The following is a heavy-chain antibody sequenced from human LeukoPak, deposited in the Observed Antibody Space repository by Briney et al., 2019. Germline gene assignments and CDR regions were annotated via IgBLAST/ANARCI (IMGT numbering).Heavy chain of an antibody. D-gene: IGHD3-22*01. CDR2: INPNSGGT. V-gene: IGHV1-2*02. J-gene: IGHJ6*03. CDR3: ARSGLDYYDSSGYDARYYYYYMDV. CDR1: GYTFTGYY. Sequence: ASVKVSCKASGYTFTGYYMHWVRQAPGQGLEWMGWINPNSGGTNYAQKFQGRVTMTRDTSISTAYMELSSLRSEDTAVYYCARSGLDYYDSSGYDARYYYYYMDVWGKGTTVTVSS.